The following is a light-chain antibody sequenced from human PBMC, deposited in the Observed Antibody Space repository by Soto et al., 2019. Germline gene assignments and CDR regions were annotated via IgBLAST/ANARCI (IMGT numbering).Light chain of an antibody. CDR3: CSYAGSKTYV. CDR1: SSDFGNYNL. V-gene: IGLV2-23*01. CDR2: EGS. J-gene: IGLJ1*01. Sequence: QSVLTQPASVSGSPGQSITISCTVPSSDFGNYNLVSWYQKHPGKVPKLMIYEGSKRPSGVSHRFSGSQSGNTASLAISGLQAEDEADYYCCSYAGSKTYVFGTGTKVTVL.